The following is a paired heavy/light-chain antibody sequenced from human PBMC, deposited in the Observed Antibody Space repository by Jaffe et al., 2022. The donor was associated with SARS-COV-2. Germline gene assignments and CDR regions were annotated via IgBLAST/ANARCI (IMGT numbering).Light chain of an antibody. CDR2: EVS. Sequence: QSALTQPASVSGSPGQSITISCTGTSSDVGVYNYVSWYQQHPGKAPKLMIYEVSNRPSGVSNRFSGSKSGNTASLTISGLQAEDEAVYYCSSYTNSSPYVFGTGTEVTVL. J-gene: IGLJ1*01. CDR3: SSYTNSSPYV. V-gene: IGLV2-14*01. CDR1: SSDVGVYNY.
Heavy chain of an antibody. Sequence: EVQLLESGGGLVQPGGSQRLSCAASGFTFGTYDMSWVRQAPGKGLEWVSLISGSGDTTFYADSVKGRFTISRDNSMNTLYLQMNSLRAEDTAVYYCAKDFSRGLGGIIVRGIDYWGQGTPVTVSS. J-gene: IGHJ4*02. CDR3: AKDFSRGLGGIIVRGIDY. V-gene: IGHV3-23*01. CDR2: ISGSGDTT. D-gene: IGHD3-16*01. CDR1: GFTFGTYD.